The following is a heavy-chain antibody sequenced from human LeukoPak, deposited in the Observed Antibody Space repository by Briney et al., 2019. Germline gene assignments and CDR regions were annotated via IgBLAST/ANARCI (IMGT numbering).Heavy chain of an antibody. CDR2: IKQDGSEK. D-gene: IGHD5-12*01. V-gene: IGHV3-7*01. Sequence: GGSARLSCADSRLSLGSHWMSWVRQAPGKGLEGVANIKQDGSEKWYVDSVKGRFTITKDNAKNALYLQMNSLRAEDTAVYYCGRGSGLLQDYWGQGTLVTVSS. CDR1: RLSLGSHW. J-gene: IGHJ4*02. CDR3: GRGSGLLQDY.